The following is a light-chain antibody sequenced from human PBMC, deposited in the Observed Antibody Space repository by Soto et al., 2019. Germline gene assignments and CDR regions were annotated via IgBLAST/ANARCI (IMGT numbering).Light chain of an antibody. CDR2: GAS. J-gene: IGKJ1*01. CDR3: QQHNNWPPWT. V-gene: IGKV3-15*01. CDR1: QSVSSN. Sequence: EIVMTQSPATLSVSPGARATLSCRASQSVSSNLAWYQQKPGQAPRLLMYGASTRATGIPDRFSGSGSGTEVTLTISSLQSEDFAVYYCQQHNNWPPWTFGQGTKVEIK.